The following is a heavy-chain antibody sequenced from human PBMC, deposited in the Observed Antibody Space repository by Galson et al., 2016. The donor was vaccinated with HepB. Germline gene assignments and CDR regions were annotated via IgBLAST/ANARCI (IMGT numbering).Heavy chain of an antibody. Sequence: SVKVSCKASGYTFRNYYMHWVRQAPGQGLEWVGRINPNSGVTNYAQKFQGRVTMTSDTSINTAYLELGRLTSDDTAVYYCAIESPRKLELRGWGQGTLVTVSS. CDR1: GYTFRNYY. V-gene: IGHV1-2*06. J-gene: IGHJ4*02. CDR2: INPNSGVT. D-gene: IGHD1-7*01. CDR3: AIESPRKLELRG.